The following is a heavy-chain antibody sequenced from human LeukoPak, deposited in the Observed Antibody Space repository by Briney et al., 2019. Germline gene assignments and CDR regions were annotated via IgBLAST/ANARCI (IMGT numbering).Heavy chain of an antibody. D-gene: IGHD3-10*01. CDR2: IIPIFGTA. Sequence: SVKVSCKASGGTFSSYAISWVRQAPRQGLEWMGGIIPIFGTANYAQKFQGRVTITTDESTSTAYMELSSLRSEDTAVYYCARARAGYGFEVDYWGQGTLVTVSS. J-gene: IGHJ4*02. CDR3: ARARAGYGFEVDY. CDR1: GGTFSSYA. V-gene: IGHV1-69*05.